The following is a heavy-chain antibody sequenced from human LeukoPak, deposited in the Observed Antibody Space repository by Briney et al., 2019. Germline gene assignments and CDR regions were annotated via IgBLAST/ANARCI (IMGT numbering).Heavy chain of an antibody. Sequence: SETLSLTCTVSGGSISSISYYWGWIRQPPGKGLEWIVSMYYSGSTYNNPSLKSRVTISVDTSKNQFSLKLSSVTAEDTAVYYCARVYRGYYFDYWGQGTLVTVSS. CDR1: GGSISSISYY. CDR2: MYYSGST. CDR3: ARVYRGYYFDY. V-gene: IGHV4-39*07. D-gene: IGHD3-10*01. J-gene: IGHJ4*02.